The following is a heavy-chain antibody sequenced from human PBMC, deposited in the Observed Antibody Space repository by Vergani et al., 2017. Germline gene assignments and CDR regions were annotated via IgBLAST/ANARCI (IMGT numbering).Heavy chain of an antibody. CDR2: IIPIFGPA. V-gene: IGHV1-69*01. CDR1: GGTFSSYA. Sequence: QVQLVQSGAEVKKPGSSVKVSCKASGGTFSSYAISWVRQAPGQGLEWMGGIIPIFGPANYAQKFQGRVTITADESTSTAYMELSSLRSEDTAVYYCARAPTPGKWELLREVSYFDYWGQGTLVTVSS. J-gene: IGHJ4*02. CDR3: ARAPTPGKWELLREVSYFDY. D-gene: IGHD1-26*01.